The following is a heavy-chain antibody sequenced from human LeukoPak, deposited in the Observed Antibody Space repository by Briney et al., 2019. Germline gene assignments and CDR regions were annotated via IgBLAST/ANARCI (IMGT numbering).Heavy chain of an antibody. Sequence: RLXXAXXGFTFSXXSMXXVRXXXXXXXXXVSSISSSSSYIYYADSVKGRFTISRDNSKNTLYLQMNSLRAEDTAVYYCAKVRDYGGNSPFDYWGQGTLVTVSS. J-gene: IGHJ4*02. V-gene: IGHV3-21*04. CDR2: ISSSSSYI. CDR3: AKVRDYGGNSPFDY. D-gene: IGHD4-23*01. CDR1: GFTFSXXS.